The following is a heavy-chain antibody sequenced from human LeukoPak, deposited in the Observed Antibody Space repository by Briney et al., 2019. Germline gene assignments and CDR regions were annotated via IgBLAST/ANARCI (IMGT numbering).Heavy chain of an antibody. CDR2: IRYDGSNK. D-gene: IGHD3-3*01. CDR1: GFTFSSYG. J-gene: IGHJ4*02. CDR3: AKRPSGVALTIDY. V-gene: IGHV3-30*02. Sequence: PGGSLRLSCAASGFTFSSYGMHWVRQAPGKGLEWVAFIRYDGSNKYYADSVKGRFTISRDNSKNTLYLQMNSLRAEDTAVYYCAKRPSGVALTIDYWGQGTLVTVSS.